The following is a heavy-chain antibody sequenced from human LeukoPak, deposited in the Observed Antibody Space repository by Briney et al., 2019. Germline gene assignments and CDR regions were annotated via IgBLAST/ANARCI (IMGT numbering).Heavy chain of an antibody. D-gene: IGHD2-15*01. V-gene: IGHV4-59*01. CDR3: ARAPRSLNCSGGSCYSVHYYYYMDV. CDR2: IYYSGST. CDR1: GGSISSYY. J-gene: IGHJ6*03. Sequence: SETLSLTCTVYGGSISSYYWSWIRQPPGKGLEWIGYIYYSGSTNYNPSLKCRVTISVDTSKNQFSLKLSSVTAADTAVYYCARAPRSLNCSGGSCYSVHYYYYMDVWGKGTTVTVSS.